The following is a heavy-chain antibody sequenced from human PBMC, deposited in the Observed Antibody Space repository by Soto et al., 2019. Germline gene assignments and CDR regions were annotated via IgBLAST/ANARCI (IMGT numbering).Heavy chain of an antibody. D-gene: IGHD1-26*01. CDR2: IISSGSTI. CDR3: ARGGEMANRKWVGMDV. CDR1: GFTFIDYY. Sequence: VVSLRLSYSASGFTFIDYYMSWIRHAPGKGLEWVSYIISSGSTIYYAYSVKGRCTISRDNAKNSLYLQMNSLRAEDTAVYYRARGGEMANRKWVGMDVCGQGPTVNVSS. V-gene: IGHV3-11*01. J-gene: IGHJ6*01.